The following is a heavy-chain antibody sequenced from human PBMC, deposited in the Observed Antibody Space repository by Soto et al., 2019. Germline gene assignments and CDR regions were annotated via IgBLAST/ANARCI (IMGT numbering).Heavy chain of an antibody. D-gene: IGHD2-15*01. J-gene: IGHJ5*02. Sequence: EVQLVESGGGLVQPGGSLRLSCAASGFTFSSYWMSWVRQAPGKGLEWVAKIKQDGSDKYYVDSVKGRFTISRDNAKNSLYLQMNSLRAEDTAVYYCVGYCSGGSCSRGFDPWGQGTLVTVSS. CDR1: GFTFSSYW. CDR3: VGYCSGGSCSRGFDP. V-gene: IGHV3-7*01. CDR2: IKQDGSDK.